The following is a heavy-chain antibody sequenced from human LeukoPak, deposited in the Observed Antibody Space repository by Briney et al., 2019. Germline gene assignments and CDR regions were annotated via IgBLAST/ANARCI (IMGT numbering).Heavy chain of an antibody. V-gene: IGHV4-59*08. CDR1: GGSTSPHY. J-gene: IGHJ4*02. CDR2: IYYSGST. D-gene: IGHD1-14*01. Sequence: SETLSLTCTVSGGSTSPHYWSWIRQPPGKGLEWIGYIYYSGSTNYNPSLKSRVTISIDMSKNQFSLKLSSVTAADTAVYHCARHYNLAFDYWGQGTLVTVSS. CDR3: ARHYNLAFDY.